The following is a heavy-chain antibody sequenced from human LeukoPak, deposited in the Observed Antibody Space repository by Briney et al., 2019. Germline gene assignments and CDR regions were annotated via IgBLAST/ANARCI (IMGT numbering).Heavy chain of an antibody. J-gene: IGHJ4*02. CDR1: GFTFSSYW. CDR2: IKQDGSEK. V-gene: IGHV3-7*01. Sequence: GGSLRLSCAASGFTFSSYWMSWVRQAPGKGLEWVANIKQDGSEKYYVDSVKGRFTISRDNAKNSLYLQMNSLRAEDTAVYYCARARDIVVVPAFDYWGPGTLVTVSS. CDR3: ARARDIVVVPAFDY. D-gene: IGHD2-2*01.